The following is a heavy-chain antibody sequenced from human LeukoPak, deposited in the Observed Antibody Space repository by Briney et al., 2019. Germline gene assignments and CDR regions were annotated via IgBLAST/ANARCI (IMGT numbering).Heavy chain of an antibody. CDR3: ARDGISGWYDY. D-gene: IGHD6-19*01. CDR1: GYTFTGYY. J-gene: IGHJ4*02. CDR2: INPSGGST. Sequence: ASVKVSCKASGYTFTGYYIHWVRQAPGQGLEWMAIINPSGGSTSYAQKFQDRVTMTRDTSTSTVYMELSRLRSDDTAVYYCARDGISGWYDYWGQGTLVTVSS. V-gene: IGHV1-46*01.